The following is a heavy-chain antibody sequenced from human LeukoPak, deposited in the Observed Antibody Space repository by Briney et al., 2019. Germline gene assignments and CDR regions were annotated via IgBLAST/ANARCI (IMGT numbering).Heavy chain of an antibody. Sequence: ASVKVSCKASGYSFTNYYMHWVRHVPGQGPEWMGLINPSGGTKYAQNCQDRVTMTRDMSTSTIYMELSSLASEDRAVYYCAREGRSDYGASRSFDIWGQGTMVTVSS. CDR1: GYSFTNYY. CDR3: AREGRSDYGASRSFDI. J-gene: IGHJ3*02. D-gene: IGHD4-17*01. CDR2: INPSGGT. V-gene: IGHV1-46*01.